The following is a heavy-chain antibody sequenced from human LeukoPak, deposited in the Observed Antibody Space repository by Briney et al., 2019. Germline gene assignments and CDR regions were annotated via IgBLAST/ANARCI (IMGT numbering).Heavy chain of an antibody. D-gene: IGHD6-6*01. CDR1: GFTFNNYA. CDR2: ISGSGGST. V-gene: IGHV3-23*01. Sequence: GGSLRLSWAVSGFTFNNYAMSWVRQAPGKGLEWVSGISGSGGSTYYADSVKGRFTISRDNSKNTLYLQMNSLRAEDTAVYYCAKRSSIAFFDYWGQGTLVTVSS. CDR3: AKRSSIAFFDY. J-gene: IGHJ4*02.